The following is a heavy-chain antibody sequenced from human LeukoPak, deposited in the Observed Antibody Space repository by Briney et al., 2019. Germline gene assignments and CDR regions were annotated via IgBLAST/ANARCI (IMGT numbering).Heavy chain of an antibody. CDR2: IYNTGGT. J-gene: IGHJ2*01. Sequence: SETLSLTCSVSGGSISTYYWGWIRQPPGKGLEWIGYIYNTGGTNYNPSLNSRVAISLDTSKNQMSLRLTSMTAADTAVYYCARIRPPDIAVAGRYWYFDLWGRGTLVTVSS. D-gene: IGHD6-19*01. CDR1: GGSISTYY. V-gene: IGHV4-4*08. CDR3: ARIRPPDIAVAGRYWYFDL.